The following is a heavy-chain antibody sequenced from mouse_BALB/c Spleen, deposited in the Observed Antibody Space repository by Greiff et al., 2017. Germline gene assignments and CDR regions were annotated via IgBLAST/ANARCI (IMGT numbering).Heavy chain of an antibody. Sequence: EVQVVESGGGLVQPGGSRKLSCAASGFTFSSFGMHWVRQAPEKGLEWVAYISSGSSTIYYADTVKGRFTISRDNPKNTLFLQMTSLRSEDTAMYYCARGGTLDYWGQGTTLTVSS. CDR3: ARGGTLDY. CDR2: ISSGSSTI. J-gene: IGHJ2*01. D-gene: IGHD3-3*01. V-gene: IGHV5-17*02. CDR1: GFTFSSFG.